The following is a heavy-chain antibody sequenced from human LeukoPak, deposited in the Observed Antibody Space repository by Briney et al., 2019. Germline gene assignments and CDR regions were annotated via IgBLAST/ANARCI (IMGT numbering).Heavy chain of an antibody. D-gene: IGHD3-10*01. Sequence: GASVKVSCKASGYIFTGYYIHWVQQAPGQGLEWMVWINPDSGGTFYAQKFQGRVTMTRDTSIGTAYMELSRLRSDDTAVYYCTRGTSGTYPVYYEMHVWGQGTTVTVSS. CDR3: TRGTSGTYPVYYEMHV. J-gene: IGHJ6*02. V-gene: IGHV1-2*02. CDR1: GYIFTGYY. CDR2: INPDSGGT.